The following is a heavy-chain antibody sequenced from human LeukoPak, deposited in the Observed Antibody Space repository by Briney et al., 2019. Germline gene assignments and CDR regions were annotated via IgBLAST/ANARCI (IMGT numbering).Heavy chain of an antibody. V-gene: IGHV1-8*01. CDR3: ARGAGRGYYYDSSGYYCDY. CDR1: GYTFTSYD. J-gene: IGHJ4*02. D-gene: IGHD3-22*01. Sequence: ASVKVSCKASGYTFTSYDINWVRQATGQGLEWMGWMNPNSGNTGYAQKFQGRVTMTRNTSISTAYMELSSLRSEDTAVYYCARGAGRGYYYDSSGYYCDYCGQGTLVTVSS. CDR2: MNPNSGNT.